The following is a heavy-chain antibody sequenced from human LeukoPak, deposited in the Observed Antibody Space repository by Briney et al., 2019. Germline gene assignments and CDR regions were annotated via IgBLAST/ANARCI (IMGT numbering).Heavy chain of an antibody. V-gene: IGHV3-48*04. Sequence: GGSLRLSCAASGFTFSSYSMSWIRQAPGKGLEWVSYISSSGSTIYYADSVKGRFTISRDNAKNSLYLQMNSLRAEDTAVYYCARAYSGSYYYFDYWGQGTLVTVSS. CDR3: ARAYSGSYYYFDY. CDR1: GFTFSSYS. J-gene: IGHJ4*02. D-gene: IGHD1-26*01. CDR2: ISSSGSTI.